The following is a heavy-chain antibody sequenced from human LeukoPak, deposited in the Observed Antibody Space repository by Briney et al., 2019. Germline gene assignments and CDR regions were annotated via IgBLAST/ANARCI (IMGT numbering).Heavy chain of an antibody. CDR3: AKTGGYYYYYMDV. CDR2: ISGSGGST. J-gene: IGHJ6*03. CDR1: GFTFSSYA. Sequence: GGSLRLSCAASGFTFSSYAMSWVRQAPGKGLEWVSAISGSGGSTYYADSVKGRLTISRDNSKNTLYLQMNSLRAEDTAVYYCAKTGGYYYYYMDVWGKGTTVTVSS. V-gene: IGHV3-23*01. D-gene: IGHD1-14*01.